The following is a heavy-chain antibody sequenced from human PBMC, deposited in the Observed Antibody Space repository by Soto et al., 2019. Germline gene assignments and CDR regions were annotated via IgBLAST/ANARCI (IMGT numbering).Heavy chain of an antibody. V-gene: IGHV3-33*06. J-gene: IGHJ4*02. CDR1: GFTFSSYG. CDR3: GKDLATIFGGDY. CDR2: IWYDGSNK. Sequence: QVQLVESGGGVVQPGRSLRLSCAASGFTFSSYGMHWVRQAPGKGLEWVAVIWYDGSNKYYADSVQGRFTISRDNSKNTLYLQMNSLSTGDTAVYYCGKDLATIFGGDYWGQGTQVTVSP. D-gene: IGHD3-3*01.